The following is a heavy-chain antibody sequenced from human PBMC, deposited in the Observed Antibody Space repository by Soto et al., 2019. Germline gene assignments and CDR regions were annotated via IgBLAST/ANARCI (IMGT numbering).Heavy chain of an antibody. J-gene: IGHJ5*02. CDR3: AKDHEPYGSGSYNWFDP. Sequence: GGSLRLSCAASGFTVSSNYMSWVRQAPGKGLEWVSVIYSGGSTYYADSVKGRFTISRDNSKNTLYLQMNSLRAEDTAVYYCAKDHEPYGSGSYNWFDPWGQGTLVTVSS. D-gene: IGHD3-10*01. V-gene: IGHV3-66*01. CDR1: GFTVSSNY. CDR2: IYSGGST.